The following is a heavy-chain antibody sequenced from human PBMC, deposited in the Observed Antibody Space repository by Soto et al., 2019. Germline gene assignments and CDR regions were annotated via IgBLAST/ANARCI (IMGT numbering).Heavy chain of an antibody. J-gene: IGHJ4*02. CDR3: ARRSRDCFSTDCPTYYFDY. D-gene: IGHD2-2*01. V-gene: IGHV5-51*01. CDR2: IYPGDSDT. CDR1: GYSFPSYW. Sequence: GESLKISCKGSGYSFPSYWIGWVRQMPGEGLEWMGIIYPGDSDTRYSPSFQGQVTISADKSITTAYLKWSSLKASDTAMYYCARRSRDCFSTDCPTYYFDYWGQGTLVTVSS.